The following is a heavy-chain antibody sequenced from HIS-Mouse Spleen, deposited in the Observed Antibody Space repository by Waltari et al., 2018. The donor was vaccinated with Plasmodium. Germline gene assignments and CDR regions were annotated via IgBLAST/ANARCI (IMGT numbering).Heavy chain of an antibody. CDR3: ARDYSQADYDFWSGYYTGYYYGMDV. CDR2: INSDGSST. V-gene: IGHV3-74*01. CDR1: GFTFSSYW. D-gene: IGHD3-3*01. J-gene: IGHJ6*02. Sequence: PGGSLRLSCAASGFTFSSYWMHWVRQAPGKGLVWVSRINSDGSSTRYADSVKGRFTISRDNAKNTLYLQMNSLRAEDTAVYYCARDYSQADYDFWSGYYTGYYYGMDVWGQGTTVTVSS.